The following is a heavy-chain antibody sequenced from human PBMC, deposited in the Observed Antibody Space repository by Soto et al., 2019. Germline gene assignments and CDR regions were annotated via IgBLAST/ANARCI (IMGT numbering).Heavy chain of an antibody. J-gene: IGHJ4*02. CDR1: GYSFTSYW. V-gene: IGHV5-10-1*01. Sequence: HGESLKISCKVSGYSFTSYWISWLRQMPGKGLEWMGRIDPSDSYTNYSPSFQGHVTISADKSISTAYLQWSSLKASDTAMYYCARLRGRRYRYGYQVYWGQGTLVTLSS. CDR3: ARLRGRRYRYGYQVY. D-gene: IGHD5-18*01. CDR2: IDPSDSYT.